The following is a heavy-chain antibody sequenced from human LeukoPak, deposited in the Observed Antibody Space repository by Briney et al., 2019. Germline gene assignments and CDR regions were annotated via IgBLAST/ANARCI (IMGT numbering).Heavy chain of an antibody. J-gene: IGHJ5*02. V-gene: IGHV4-34*01. Sequence: SETLSLTCAVYGGSFSGYYWSWICQPPGKGLEWIGEINHSGSTKYNPSLKSRVTISVDTSKNQFSLKLSSVTAADTAVYYCARGSPRGYGSGSYVRSWFDPWGQGTLVTVSS. CDR3: ARGSPRGYGSGSYVRSWFDP. D-gene: IGHD3-10*01. CDR2: INHSGST. CDR1: GGSFSGYY.